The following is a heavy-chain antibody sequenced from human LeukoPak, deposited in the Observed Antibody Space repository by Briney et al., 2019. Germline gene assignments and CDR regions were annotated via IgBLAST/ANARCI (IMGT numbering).Heavy chain of an antibody. V-gene: IGHV1-8*03. CDR1: GYTVTSYD. J-gene: IGHJ4*02. CDR2: MNPNSGNT. CDR3: AILPKPYDFPTYVDY. Sequence: GASVKVSCKASGYTVTSYDINWVRQATGQGLEWMGWMNPNSGNTGYAQKFQGRVTITRNTSISTAYMELSSLRSEDTAVYYCAILPKPYDFPTYVDYWGQGTLVTVSS. D-gene: IGHD3-3*01.